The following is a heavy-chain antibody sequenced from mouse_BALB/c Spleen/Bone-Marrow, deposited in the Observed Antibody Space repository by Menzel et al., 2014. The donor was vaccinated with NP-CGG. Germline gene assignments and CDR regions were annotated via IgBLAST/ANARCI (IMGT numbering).Heavy chain of an antibody. V-gene: IGHV1S127*01. Sequence: VQLQQSGAELVKPGASVKMSCKASGYTFTSYWMHWVKQRPGQGLEWIGVLYPSDSYTTYNQKFKGKATLTVDTPSNTAYMQLSSLTSEDSAVYYCTRGANPYYYTMDYWGQGTSVTVSS. CDR3: TRGANPYYYTMDY. D-gene: IGHD4-1*01. CDR1: GYTFTSYW. CDR2: LYPSDSYT. J-gene: IGHJ4*01.